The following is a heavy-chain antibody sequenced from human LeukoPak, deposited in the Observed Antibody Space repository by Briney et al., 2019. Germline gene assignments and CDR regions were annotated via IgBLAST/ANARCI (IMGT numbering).Heavy chain of an antibody. CDR2: ISSSGKTI. D-gene: IGHD1-1*01. CDR3: TRGGSVTTGPIDH. Sequence: PGGSLRLSCAASGFMFVTYEMTWVRQAPGGGLEWIAYISSSGKTIYYADSVRCRFTVARDNARSSLYLDMNSLRVEDTAFYFCTRGGSVTTGPIDHWGQGTLVTVSS. V-gene: IGHV3-48*03. J-gene: IGHJ4*02. CDR1: GFMFVTYE.